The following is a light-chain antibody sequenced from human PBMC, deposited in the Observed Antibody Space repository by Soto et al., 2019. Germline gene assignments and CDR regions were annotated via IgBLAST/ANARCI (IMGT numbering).Light chain of an antibody. J-gene: IGKJ1*01. V-gene: IGKV4-1*01. CDR3: QQYYSTTWS. CDR1: QSVLYSSNNKNY. CDR2: WAS. Sequence: DIVMTQSPDSLAVSLGARATINCKSSQSVLYSSNNKNYLACYKQKPGQPPKLLIYWASTRESGVPARFSGCGSWTDFTLTISSLQAEDVAVYYDQQYYSTTWSFGQGTKVDIK.